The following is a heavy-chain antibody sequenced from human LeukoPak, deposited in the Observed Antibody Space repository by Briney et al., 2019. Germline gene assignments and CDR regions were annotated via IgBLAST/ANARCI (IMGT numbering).Heavy chain of an antibody. Sequence: GGSLRLSCAASGFTFSSYARSWVRQAPGKGLEWVSAISGSGGSTYYADSVKGRFTISRDNSKNTLYLQMNSLRAEDTAVYYCAKDHYKLSVAANDAFDIWGQGTMVTVSS. D-gene: IGHD3-10*01. CDR3: AKDHYKLSVAANDAFDI. CDR1: GFTFSSYA. V-gene: IGHV3-23*01. J-gene: IGHJ3*02. CDR2: ISGSGGST.